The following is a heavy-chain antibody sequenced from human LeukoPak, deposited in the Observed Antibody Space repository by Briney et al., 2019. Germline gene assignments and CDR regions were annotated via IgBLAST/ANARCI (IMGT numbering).Heavy chain of an antibody. J-gene: IGHJ4*02. D-gene: IGHD3-22*01. CDR2: FDPEDGET. V-gene: IGHV1-24*01. Sequence: GASVKVSCKVSGYTLTELSMHWVRQAPGKGLEWMGGFDPEDGETIYAQKFQGRVTMTEDTSTDTAYMELSSLRSEDTAVYYCATGGPYYYDSSGYFDYWGQGTLVTASS. CDR3: ATGGPYYYDSSGYFDY. CDR1: GYTLTELS.